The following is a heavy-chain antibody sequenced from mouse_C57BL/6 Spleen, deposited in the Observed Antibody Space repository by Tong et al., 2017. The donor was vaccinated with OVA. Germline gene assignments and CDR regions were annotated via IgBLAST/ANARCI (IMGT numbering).Heavy chain of an antibody. CDR3: ARQGNYGAMDY. Sequence: EVQLQESGGGLVKPGGSLKLSCAASGFTFSSYAMSWVRQTPEKRLEWVATISSGGSYTYYPDSVKGRFTISRDNARNAEYLQMSSLRSEDTAMYYCARQGNYGAMDYWGQGTSVTVSS. J-gene: IGHJ4*01. CDR2: ISSGGSYT. CDR1: GFTFSSYA. V-gene: IGHV5-9-3*01. D-gene: IGHD1-1*01.